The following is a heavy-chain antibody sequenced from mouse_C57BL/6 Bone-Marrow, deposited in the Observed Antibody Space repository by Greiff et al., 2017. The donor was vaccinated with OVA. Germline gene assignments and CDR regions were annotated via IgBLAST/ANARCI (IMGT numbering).Heavy chain of an antibody. CDR1: EYEFPSHD. D-gene: IGHD1-1*01. Sequence: EVQWVESGGGLVQPGESLKLSCESNEYEFPSHDMSWVRKTPEKRLELVAAINSDGGSTYYPDTMERRFIISRDNTKKTLYLQMSSLRSEDTALYYCARRFLITTVVATGDYWGQGTTLTVSS. CDR2: INSDGGST. CDR3: ARRFLITTVVATGDY. J-gene: IGHJ2*01. V-gene: IGHV5-2*01.